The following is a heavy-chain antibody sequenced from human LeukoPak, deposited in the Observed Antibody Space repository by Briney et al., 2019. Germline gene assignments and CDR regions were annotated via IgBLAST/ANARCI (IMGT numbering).Heavy chain of an antibody. Sequence: PGRSLRLSCAASGFTFSSWGMHWVRQAPGKGLEWVAAIWYDGSNKYYADSVKGRFTISRDNSKNTLYLQMNSLRAEDTAVYYCAKGGNSFDYWGQGTLVTVSS. D-gene: IGHD2-15*01. V-gene: IGHV3-33*06. CDR2: IWYDGSNK. CDR3: AKGGNSFDY. CDR1: GFTFSSWG. J-gene: IGHJ4*02.